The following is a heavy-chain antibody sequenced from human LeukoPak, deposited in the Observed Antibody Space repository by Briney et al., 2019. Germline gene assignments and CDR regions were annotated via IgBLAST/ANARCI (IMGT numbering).Heavy chain of an antibody. CDR1: GYTFTSYD. CDR3: ARGSAAGTFRVSPENDY. Sequence: ASVKVSCKASGYTFTSYDINWVRQATGQGLEWMGWMNPNSGNTGYAQKFQGRVTMTRNTSISTAYMELSSLRSEDTAVYYCARGSAAGTFRVSPENDYWGQGTLVTVS. CDR2: MNPNSGNT. D-gene: IGHD6-13*01. J-gene: IGHJ4*02. V-gene: IGHV1-8*01.